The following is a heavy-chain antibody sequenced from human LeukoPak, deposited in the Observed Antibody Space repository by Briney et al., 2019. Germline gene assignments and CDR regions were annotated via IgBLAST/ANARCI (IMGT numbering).Heavy chain of an antibody. J-gene: IGHJ4*02. Sequence: ASVKVSCKASGGTFSSYAISWVRQAPGQGLEWMGGIIPIFGTANYAQKFQGRVTITADESTSTAYMELSSLRSEDTAVYYCASQNTIFGVIMRWVSDYWGQGTLVTVSS. CDR2: IIPIFGTA. V-gene: IGHV1-69*13. CDR3: ASQNTIFGVIMRWVSDY. D-gene: IGHD3-3*01. CDR1: GGTFSSYA.